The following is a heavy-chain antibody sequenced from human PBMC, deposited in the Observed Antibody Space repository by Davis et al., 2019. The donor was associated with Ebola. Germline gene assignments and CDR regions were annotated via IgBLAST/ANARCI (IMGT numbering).Heavy chain of an antibody. D-gene: IGHD6-19*01. CDR2: INHSGST. Sequence: PSETLSLTCAVYGGSFSGYYWSWIRQPPGKGLEWIGEINHSGSTNYNPSLKSRVTISVDKSKNQFSLKLSSVTAADTAVYYCARDRGSGKIGYWGQGTLVTVSS. V-gene: IGHV4-34*01. J-gene: IGHJ4*02. CDR1: GGSFSGYY. CDR3: ARDRGSGKIGY.